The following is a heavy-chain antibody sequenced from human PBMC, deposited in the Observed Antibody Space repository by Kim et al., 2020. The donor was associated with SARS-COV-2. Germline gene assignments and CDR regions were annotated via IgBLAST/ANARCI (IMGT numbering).Heavy chain of an antibody. V-gene: IGHV3-30*18. CDR2: ISYDGRDK. J-gene: IGHJ4*02. CDR1: GFRFSSHG. Sequence: GGSLRLSCTASGFRFSSHGMHWVRQAPGKGLEWVAVISYDGRDKYYADSVRGRFTISRDNSKNTLYLQMNSLTAEDTAMYYCAKVKLIELWPYFDYWGQRTLATVSS. D-gene: IGHD3-10*01. CDR3: AKVKLIELWPYFDY.